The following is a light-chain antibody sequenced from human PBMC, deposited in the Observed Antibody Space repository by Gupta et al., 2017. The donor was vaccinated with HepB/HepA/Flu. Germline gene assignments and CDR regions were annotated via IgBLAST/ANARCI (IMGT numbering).Light chain of an antibody. CDR2: RDD. CDR3: SAWDSNLSAVV. CDR1: NKNVGDQG. V-gene: IGLV10-54*04. Sequence: QAGLTQPPSVSRGLRQTATLTCTGNNKNVGDQGAAWLQQHQGQPPKLLFNRDDNRPSGISGGFSASRSGNPASLTITGLQAEDGADYYCSAWDSNLSAVVFGGGTKLTVL. J-gene: IGLJ2*01.